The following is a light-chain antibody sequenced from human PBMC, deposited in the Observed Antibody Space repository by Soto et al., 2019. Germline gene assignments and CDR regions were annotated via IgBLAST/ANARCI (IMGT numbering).Light chain of an antibody. CDR1: HYVSSS. CDR3: QQYNTYPWT. CDR2: KTS. J-gene: IGKJ1*01. V-gene: IGKV1-5*03. Sequence: DLQMTQSPSTLSAFVGERVTITCRASHYVSSSLAWYQQKPGKAPKLMIYKTSILESGVPSRFSGSASGTEFTLSISSLQPDDFATYWCQQYNTYPWTFGQGTKVEIK.